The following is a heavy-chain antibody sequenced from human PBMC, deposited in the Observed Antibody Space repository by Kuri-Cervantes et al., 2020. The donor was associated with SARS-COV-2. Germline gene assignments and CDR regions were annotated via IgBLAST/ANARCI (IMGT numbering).Heavy chain of an antibody. Sequence: GESLKISCAASGFTFSSYDMHWVRQATGKGLEWVSAIDTAGDTYYPGSVKGRLTIYRDNAKNSLYLQMNSLRAEDTAVYYWACAAKNCTNGVCYPFYYYYGMDVWGQGTTVTVSS. V-gene: IGHV3-13*01. CDR3: ACAAKNCTNGVCYPFYYYYGMDV. D-gene: IGHD2-8*01. CDR2: IDTAGDT. CDR1: GFTFSSYD. J-gene: IGHJ6*02.